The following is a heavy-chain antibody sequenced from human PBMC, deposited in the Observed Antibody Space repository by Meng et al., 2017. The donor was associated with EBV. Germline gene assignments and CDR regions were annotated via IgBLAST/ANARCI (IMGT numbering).Heavy chain of an antibody. J-gene: IGHJ4*02. D-gene: IGHD6-13*01. CDR1: GGTFSSYA. CDR3: ARAEIAAAGRLDY. V-gene: IGHV1-69*06. CDR2: IIPIFGTA. Sequence: AGGKEPWSRVKVSCKAAGGTFSSYAISWVRPAPGQRLEWMGGIIPIFGTANYAQKFQGRVTITADKSTSTAYMELSSLRSEDTAVYYCARAEIAAAGRLDYWGQGTLVTVSS.